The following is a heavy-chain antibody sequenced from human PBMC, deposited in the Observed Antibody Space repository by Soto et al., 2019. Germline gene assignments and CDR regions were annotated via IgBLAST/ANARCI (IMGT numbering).Heavy chain of an antibody. J-gene: IGHJ4*02. D-gene: IGHD3-22*01. V-gene: IGHV4-59*01. CDR1: GGSISSYY. CDR3: GRQIYDSDTGPNFQYYFDS. CDR2: IYYSGST. Sequence: SETLSLTCTVSGGSISSYYWSWIRQPPGKGLEWIGYIYYSGSTNYNPSLKSRVTISVDTSKNQFSLKLSSVTAADTAMYYCGRQIYDSDTGPNFQYYFDSWGQGTPVTVSS.